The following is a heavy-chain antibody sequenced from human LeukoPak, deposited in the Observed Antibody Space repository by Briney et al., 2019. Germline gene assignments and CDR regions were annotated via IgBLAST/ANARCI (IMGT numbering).Heavy chain of an antibody. CDR1: GGTFSSYA. Sequence: SVKVSCKASGGTFSSYAISWVRQAPGQGLEWMGGIIPIFGTANYAQKFQGRVTITADESTSTAYMELSSLRSEDTAVYYCARTPIYYYDSSGYSYFDYWGQGTLVTVSS. CDR2: IIPIFGTA. CDR3: ARTPIYYYDSSGYSYFDY. J-gene: IGHJ4*02. D-gene: IGHD3-22*01. V-gene: IGHV1-69*13.